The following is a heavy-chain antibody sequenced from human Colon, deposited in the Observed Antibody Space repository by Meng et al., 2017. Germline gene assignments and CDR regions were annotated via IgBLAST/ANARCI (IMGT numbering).Heavy chain of an antibody. CDR2: ITPEGSTT. CDR3: TRGGLEPVDY. J-gene: IGHJ4*02. V-gene: IGHV3-74*01. Sequence: GESLKISCAASGFTFSTYWMHWVRQAPGKGLVWFSRITPEGSTTDYVDSVRGRFTISRDNAKNTLYLQMNRLRAEDTAVYYCTRGGLEPVDYWGQGTLVTVSS. CDR1: GFTFSTYW. D-gene: IGHD1-1*01.